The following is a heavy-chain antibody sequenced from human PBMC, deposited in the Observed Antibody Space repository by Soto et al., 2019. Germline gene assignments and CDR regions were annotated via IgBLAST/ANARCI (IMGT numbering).Heavy chain of an antibody. CDR1: GGSISSGGYP. D-gene: IGHD6-13*01. Sequence: SETLSLTCAVSGGSISSGGYPWSWIRQPPGKGLEWIGYIYHSGSTYYNPSLKSRVTISVDRSKNQFSLKLSSVTAADTAVYYCARDSSSWNWFDPWGQGTLVTVS. CDR3: ARDSSSWNWFDP. J-gene: IGHJ5*02. V-gene: IGHV4-30-2*01. CDR2: IYHSGST.